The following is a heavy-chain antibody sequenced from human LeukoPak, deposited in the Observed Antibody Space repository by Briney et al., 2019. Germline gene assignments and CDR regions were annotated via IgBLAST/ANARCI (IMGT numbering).Heavy chain of an antibody. J-gene: IGHJ6*02. CDR1: GGSISSGGYY. CDR2: IYYSGST. CDR3: ARVPNCSGGSCYSGRGGYGMDV. V-gene: IGHV4-31*03. D-gene: IGHD2-15*01. Sequence: PSQTLSLTCTVSGGSISSGGYYWSWIRQHPGKGLEWIGYIYYSGSTYYNPSLKSRVTISVDTSKNQFSLKLSSVTAADTAVYYCARVPNCSGGSCYSGRGGYGMDVWGQGTTVTVSS.